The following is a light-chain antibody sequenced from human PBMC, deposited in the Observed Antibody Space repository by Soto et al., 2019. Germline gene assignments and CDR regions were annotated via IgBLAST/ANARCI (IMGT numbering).Light chain of an antibody. CDR1: KNIKNY. CDR3: QQYDNLQLT. Sequence: DIKRTQSPSSLSPSLGDRVTTTCRASKNIKNYLNWYQQKSGKAPKLLIYDESDLETGVPSRFSGSGSGTDFTFTINSLQPEDIATYYCQQYDNLQLTFGGGTNVDIK. CDR2: DES. V-gene: IGKV1-33*01. J-gene: IGKJ4*01.